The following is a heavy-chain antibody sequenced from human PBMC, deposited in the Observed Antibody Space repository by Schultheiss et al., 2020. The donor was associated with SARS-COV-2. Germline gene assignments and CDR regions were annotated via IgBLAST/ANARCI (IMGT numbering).Heavy chain of an antibody. J-gene: IGHJ3*02. Sequence: ASVKVSCKASGYTFTSYDISWVRQAPGQGLEWMGWINPNSGGTNYAQKFQGRVTMTRNTSISTAYMELSSLRSEDTAVYYCARGLELGMVVDAFDIWGQGTMVTVSS. CDR2: INPNSGGT. D-gene: IGHD3-22*01. CDR1: GYTFTSYD. V-gene: IGHV1-8*02. CDR3: ARGLELGMVVDAFDI.